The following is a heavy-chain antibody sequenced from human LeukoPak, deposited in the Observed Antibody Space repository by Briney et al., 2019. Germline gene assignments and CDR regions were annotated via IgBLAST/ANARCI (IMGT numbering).Heavy chain of an antibody. Sequence: PGGSLRLSCAASGFTFTTYAMTWVRQALGKGLEWVSGITGSGASTYYTNSVKGRFTISRDNSKDTLYLQMNSLRVDDTAVYYCAKRDSSNDFWSGYHAFDIWGQGTMVTVSS. CDR2: ITGSGAST. V-gene: IGHV3-23*01. CDR3: AKRDSSNDFWSGYHAFDI. D-gene: IGHD3-3*01. CDR1: GFTFTTYA. J-gene: IGHJ3*02.